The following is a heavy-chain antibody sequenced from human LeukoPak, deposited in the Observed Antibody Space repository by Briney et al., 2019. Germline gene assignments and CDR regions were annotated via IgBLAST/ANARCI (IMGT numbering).Heavy chain of an antibody. Sequence: PGGSLRLSCAASGFTFSSYSMNWVRQAPGKGLEWVSSISSSSSYIYYADSVKGRFTISRDNAKNSLYLQMNSLSAEDTAVYYCAIVEYYDFWSGYYETFDYWGQGTLVTVSS. CDR3: AIVEYYDFWSGYYETFDY. V-gene: IGHV3-21*01. CDR2: ISSSSSYI. D-gene: IGHD3-3*01. CDR1: GFTFSSYS. J-gene: IGHJ4*02.